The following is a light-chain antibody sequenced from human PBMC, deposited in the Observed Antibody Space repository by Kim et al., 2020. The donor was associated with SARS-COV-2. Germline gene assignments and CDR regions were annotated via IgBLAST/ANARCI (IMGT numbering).Light chain of an antibody. CDR2: DVS. Sequence: QSALTQPASVSGSPGQSITISCTGTSSDIGGYNFVSWCQQHPGQAPKLIIYDVSNRPAGVSNRFSGSKSGNTASLTISGLQAEDEADYYCVSDTRSSTLVFGGGTKVTVL. CDR1: SSDIGGYNF. J-gene: IGLJ3*02. V-gene: IGLV2-14*03. CDR3: VSDTRSSTLV.